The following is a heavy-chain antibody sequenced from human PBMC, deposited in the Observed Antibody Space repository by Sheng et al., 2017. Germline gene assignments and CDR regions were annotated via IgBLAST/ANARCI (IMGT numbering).Heavy chain of an antibody. CDR1: GFTFSSYA. CDR2: ISGSGGST. J-gene: IGHJ4*02. Sequence: EVQLVESGGGLVQPGGSLRLSCAASGFTFSSYAMSWVRQAPGKGLEWVSAISGSGGSTYYADSVKGRFTISRDNSKNTLYLQMNSLRAEDTAVYYCAKDGVGPGIYYYDSSGYQHFDYWGQGTLVTVSS. CDR3: AKDGVGPGIYYYDSSGYQHFDY. V-gene: IGHV3-23*04. D-gene: IGHD3-22*01.